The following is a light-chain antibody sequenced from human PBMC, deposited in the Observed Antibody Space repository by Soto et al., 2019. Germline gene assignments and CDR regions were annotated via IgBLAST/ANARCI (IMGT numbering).Light chain of an antibody. V-gene: IGKV3-15*01. Sequence: EIVMTESPATLSLSPGERASLSYSASQVFISNLAWYQQKPCQAPRLLIYGASTRATGVPARFSGSGSGTEFTLTISILQSEDSAVYYCQQYNNGPPTFGLWTKV. CDR2: GAS. CDR1: QVFISN. J-gene: IGKJ1*01. CDR3: QQYNNGPPT.